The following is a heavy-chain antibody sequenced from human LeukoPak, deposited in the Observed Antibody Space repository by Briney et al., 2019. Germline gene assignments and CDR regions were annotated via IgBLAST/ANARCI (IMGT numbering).Heavy chain of an antibody. CDR3: ARDHCSSTSCYLSAYYFDY. V-gene: IGHV3-74*01. CDR2: INSDGSST. J-gene: IGHJ4*02. Sequence: PGGSLRLSCAASGFTFSSYWMHWVRQAPGKGLVWVSRINSDGSSTIYADSVKGRFTISRDNAKNTLYLQMNSLRAEDTAVYYCARDHCSSTSCYLSAYYFDYWGQGTLVTVSS. CDR1: GFTFSSYW. D-gene: IGHD2-2*01.